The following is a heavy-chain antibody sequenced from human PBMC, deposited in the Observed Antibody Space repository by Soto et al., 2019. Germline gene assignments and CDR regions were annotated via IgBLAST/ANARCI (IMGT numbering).Heavy chain of an antibody. CDR1: GYTFTSYD. CDR3: ARQSYYDFWSGYYIARYYYGMDV. J-gene: IGHJ6*02. V-gene: IGHV1-8*01. CDR2: LNPNSGNT. D-gene: IGHD3-3*01. Sequence: GASVKVSCKASGYTFTSYDINWVRQATGKGLEWMGWLNPNSGNTGYAQKFQGRVTMTRNTSISTAYMELSSLRSEDTAVYYCARQSYYDFWSGYYIARYYYGMDVWGQGTTVTVSS.